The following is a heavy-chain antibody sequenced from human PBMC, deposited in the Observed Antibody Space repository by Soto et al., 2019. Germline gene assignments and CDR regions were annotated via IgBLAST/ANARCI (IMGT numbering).Heavy chain of an antibody. CDR1: GFTFSRYS. CDR2: ISSTTNYI. CDR3: ARGSEDLTSNFDY. J-gene: IGHJ4*02. V-gene: IGHV3-21*01. Sequence: GGSLRLSCAASGFTFSRYSMNRVRQAPGKGLEWVSSISSTTNYIYYADSMEGRFTVSRDKAKNSVYLDMNSLSAEYTAVYYCARGSEDLTSNFDYWAQGTLVPVSS.